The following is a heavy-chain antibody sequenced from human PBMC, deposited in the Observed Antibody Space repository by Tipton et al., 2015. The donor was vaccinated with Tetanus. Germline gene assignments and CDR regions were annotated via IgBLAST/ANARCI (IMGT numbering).Heavy chain of an antibody. J-gene: IGHJ5*01. V-gene: IGHV4-31*03. Sequence: TLSLTCTVSGDSITRGGYYWSWIRQHPGKGLEWIGYILYTGSTYHNPSLKSRLTISVDTSKNQFSLNLTSVTAADTAVYYCARGSRFWFESWGQGTLVSVS. CDR2: ILYTGST. CDR3: ARGSRFWFES. CDR1: GDSITRGGYY.